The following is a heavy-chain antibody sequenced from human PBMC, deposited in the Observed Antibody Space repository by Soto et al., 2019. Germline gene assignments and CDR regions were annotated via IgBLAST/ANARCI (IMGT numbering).Heavy chain of an antibody. Sequence: PGGSLRLSCVASGFTFSSYWMHWLRQAPGRELVWVSEIDTDGNSRNYADSVKGRFTISRDNAKNTLYLQMNSLTAEDTAVYFCASMSAAVDFWGRGTPVNVSS. D-gene: IGHD6-13*01. CDR1: GFTFSSYW. V-gene: IGHV3-74*01. CDR3: ASMSAAVDF. CDR2: IDTDGNSR. J-gene: IGHJ4*01.